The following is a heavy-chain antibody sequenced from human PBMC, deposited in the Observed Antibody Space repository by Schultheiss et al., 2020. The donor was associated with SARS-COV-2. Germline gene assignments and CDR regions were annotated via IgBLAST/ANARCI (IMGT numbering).Heavy chain of an antibody. CDR2: IYYSGST. J-gene: IGHJ4*02. D-gene: IGHD4-17*01. V-gene: IGHV4-59*12. Sequence: SETLSLTCTVSGGSISSYYWSWIRQPPGKGLEWIGYIYYSGSTNYNPSLKSRVTMSVDTSKNQFSLKLSSVTAADTAVYYCARGSMTTVDYWGQGTLVTVSS. CDR1: GGSISSYY. CDR3: ARGSMTTVDY.